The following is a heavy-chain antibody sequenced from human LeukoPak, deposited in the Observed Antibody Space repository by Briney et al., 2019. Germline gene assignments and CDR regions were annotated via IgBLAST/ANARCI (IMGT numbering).Heavy chain of an antibody. V-gene: IGHV4-4*07. CDR3: ARDAGGWSGFDY. CDR2: IYTTGNT. D-gene: IGHD3-3*01. J-gene: IGHJ4*02. Sequence: PSETLSLTRSVSGGSISSYYWSWIRQPAGKGREWIGRIYTTGNTDYNPSLKSRVTMSVDTSKNQFSLNLSSVTAADTAVYYCARDAGGWSGFDYWGQGTLVTVSS. CDR1: GGSISSYY.